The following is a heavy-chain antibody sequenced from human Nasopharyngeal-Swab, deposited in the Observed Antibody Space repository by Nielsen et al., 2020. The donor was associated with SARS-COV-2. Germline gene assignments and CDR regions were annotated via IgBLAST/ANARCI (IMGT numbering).Heavy chain of an antibody. V-gene: IGHV1-18*01. CDR1: GYTFTNYA. J-gene: IGHJ6*03. CDR3: ASSSSGYSSSWYYYYYMDV. CDR2: ISAYNGNT. Sequence: ASVKVSCKASGYTFTNYALSWVRQAPGQGLEWMGWISAYNGNTNYAQKLQGRVTMTTDTSTSTAYMELRSLRSDDTAVYYCASSSSGYSSSWYYYYYMDVWGKGTTVTVSS. D-gene: IGHD6-13*01.